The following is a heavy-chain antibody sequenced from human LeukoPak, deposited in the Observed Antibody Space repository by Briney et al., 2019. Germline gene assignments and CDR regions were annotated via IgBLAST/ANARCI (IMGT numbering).Heavy chain of an antibody. CDR3: ARANWNYYFDY. J-gene: IGHJ4*02. V-gene: IGHV3-33*01. D-gene: IGHD1-7*01. CDR1: GFNFGGYG. CDR2: KWFDGSNE. Sequence: PGGSLRLSCVASGFNFGGYGMHWVRQAPGKGLEGVAEKWFDGSNEFYADSVKGRFTISRDNAKNSLYLQMNSLRDEDTAVYYCARANWNYYFDYWGQGTLVTVSS.